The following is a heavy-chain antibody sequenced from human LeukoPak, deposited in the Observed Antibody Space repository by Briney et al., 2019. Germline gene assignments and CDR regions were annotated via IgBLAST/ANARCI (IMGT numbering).Heavy chain of an antibody. CDR2: IYYSGST. Sequence: SETLSLTCTVSGGSISSSSYYWGWIRQPPGKGLEWIGSIYYSGSTYYNPSLKSRVTISVDTSKNQFSLKLSSVTAADTAVYYCARGHCSSTSCYAIYPKRTGYSSGWGYNWFDPWGQGTLVTVSS. J-gene: IGHJ5*02. CDR3: ARGHCSSTSCYAIYPKRTGYSSGWGYNWFDP. V-gene: IGHV4-39*07. CDR1: GGSISSSSYY. D-gene: IGHD2-2*01.